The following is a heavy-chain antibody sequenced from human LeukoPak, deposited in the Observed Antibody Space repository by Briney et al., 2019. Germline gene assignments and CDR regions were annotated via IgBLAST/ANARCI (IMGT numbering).Heavy chain of an antibody. D-gene: IGHD5-12*01. Sequence: GESLRLSCVASKFTFSTYSMSWVRQAPGKGLEWVSSISSSGYISYADSVKGRFTISRDNAKNSLYLQMNSLRAEDTAVYYCARDRGYSGYELSRYNWFDPWGQGTLVTVSS. CDR3: ARDRGYSGYELSRYNWFDP. J-gene: IGHJ5*02. V-gene: IGHV3-21*01. CDR2: ISSSGYI. CDR1: KFTFSTYS.